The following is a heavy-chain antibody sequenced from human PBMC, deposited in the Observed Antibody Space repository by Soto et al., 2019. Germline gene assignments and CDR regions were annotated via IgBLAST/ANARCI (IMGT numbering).Heavy chain of an antibody. CDR2: INDSGST. Sequence: QVQLQQWGAGLLKRSETLSLTCAVYGGSFSGYYWSWIRQPPGKGRGGMGEINDSGSTNYTPSLKRRVTISVATSKNHFSLKLSSVTAADTAVYYCARGGADCSGGSCYPSRYYYMDVWGKGTTVTVSS. V-gene: IGHV4-34*01. CDR1: GGSFSGYY. D-gene: IGHD2-15*01. J-gene: IGHJ6*03. CDR3: ARGGADCSGGSCYPSRYYYMDV.